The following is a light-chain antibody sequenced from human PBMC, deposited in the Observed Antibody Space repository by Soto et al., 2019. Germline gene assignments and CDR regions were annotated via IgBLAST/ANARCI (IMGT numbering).Light chain of an antibody. CDR2: AAS. Sequence: DIQMTQSPSSLSASVGDRVTITCRASQSISSYLNWYQQKPGKAPKRLIYAASSLQSGVPSRLSGSGSGTDFTLTISSLQPEDFATYYCPQSYSTPPLTVGGGTKGEIK. CDR1: QSISSY. V-gene: IGKV1-39*01. CDR3: PQSYSTPPLT. J-gene: IGKJ4*01.